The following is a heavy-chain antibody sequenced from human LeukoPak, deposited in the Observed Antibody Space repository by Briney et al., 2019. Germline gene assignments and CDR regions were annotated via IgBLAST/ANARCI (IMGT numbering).Heavy chain of an antibody. Sequence: ASVKVSCKASGYTFSSYAMNWVRQAPGQGLEWMGWINTNTGNPTYAQGFTGRFVFSLDTSVSTAYLQISSLKAEDTAVYYCARESGDPPGGYYYGMDVWGQGTTVTVSS. J-gene: IGHJ6*02. V-gene: IGHV7-4-1*02. CDR1: GYTFSSYA. CDR3: ARESGDPPGGYYYGMDV. D-gene: IGHD4-17*01. CDR2: INTNTGNP.